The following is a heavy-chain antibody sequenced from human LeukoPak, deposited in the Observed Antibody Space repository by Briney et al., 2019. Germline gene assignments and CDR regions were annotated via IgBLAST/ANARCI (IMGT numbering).Heavy chain of an antibody. J-gene: IGHJ4*02. CDR3: ARDFFHSSESRPFDY. CDR2: ISYDGSNK. D-gene: IGHD3-22*01. Sequence: PGRSLRLSCAASGFTFSSYVMHWVRQAPGKGLEWVAVISYDGSNKDYVDSVNDRFTISRDKAKNLLYLQMDSLRIEDTAVYYCARDFFHSSESRPFDYWGQATLVTVHS. V-gene: IGHV3-30*04. CDR1: GFTFSSYV.